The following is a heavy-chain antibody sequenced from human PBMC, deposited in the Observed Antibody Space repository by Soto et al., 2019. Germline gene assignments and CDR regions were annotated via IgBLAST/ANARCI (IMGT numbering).Heavy chain of an antibody. D-gene: IGHD1-26*01. CDR3: AKEQGHSGSYFPPAFDI. CDR2: TYYRSKWYN. Sequence: SQTLSLTCAISGDSVSSNSAAWNWIRQSPSRGLEWLGRTYYRSKWYNDYAVSVKSRITINPDTSKNQFSLQLNSVTPEDTAVYYCAKEQGHSGSYFPPAFDIWGQGTMVTVSS. J-gene: IGHJ3*02. CDR1: GDSVSSNSAA. V-gene: IGHV6-1*01.